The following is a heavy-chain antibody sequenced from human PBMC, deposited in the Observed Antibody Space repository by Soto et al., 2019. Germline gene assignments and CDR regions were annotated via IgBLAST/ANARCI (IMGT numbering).Heavy chain of an antibody. Sequence: PGGAPTLSPTASGFTFSSYGMHWVRQAPGKGLEWVAVISYDGRNKYYADAVKGRFTISRDNSKNTLYLQMSSLRAEDTAVYYCVQDGFSVWSYFYDMDVWGQVTTVTI. CDR3: VQDGFSVWSYFYDMDV. D-gene: IGHD3-16*01. CDR1: GFTFSSYG. V-gene: IGHV3-30*18. J-gene: IGHJ6*02. CDR2: ISYDGRNK.